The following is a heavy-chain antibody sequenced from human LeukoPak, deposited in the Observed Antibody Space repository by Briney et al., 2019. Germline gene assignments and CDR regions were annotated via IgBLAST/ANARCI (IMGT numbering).Heavy chain of an antibody. CDR3: ARLSWFGDVDAFDI. CDR1: GVTFSSYW. CDR2: IKQDGSEK. D-gene: IGHD3-10*01. Sequence: QTGGSLRLSCAASGVTFSSYWMSWVRQAPGKGLEWVANIKQDGSEKYYVDSVKGRFTISRDSAKNSLYLQMNSLRAEDTAVYYCARLSWFGDVDAFDIWGQGTMVTVSS. J-gene: IGHJ3*02. V-gene: IGHV3-7*01.